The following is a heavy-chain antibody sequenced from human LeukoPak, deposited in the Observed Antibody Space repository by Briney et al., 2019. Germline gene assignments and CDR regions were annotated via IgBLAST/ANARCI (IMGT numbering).Heavy chain of an antibody. V-gene: IGHV3-66*01. D-gene: IGHD5-18*01. CDR3: AREVLGYSYGDNWFDP. J-gene: IGHJ5*02. Sequence: GRSLRLSCEASGFSVNDDHMTWVRQAPGKGLQWVSVLYKGGSTHYADSVKARFSISRDTSKNTVFLHMKGLRVEDTAVYYCAREVLGYSYGDNWFDPWGQGSLVTVSS. CDR2: LYKGGST. CDR1: GFSVNDDH.